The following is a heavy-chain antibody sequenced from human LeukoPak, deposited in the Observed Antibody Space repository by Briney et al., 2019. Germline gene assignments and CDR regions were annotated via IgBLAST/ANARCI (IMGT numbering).Heavy chain of an antibody. CDR2: VHYDGSIL. Sequence: GGSLRLSCAASGFTLSSYGMQWVRQAQGKGREWVAYVHYDGSILYYTDSVKGRFTISRDNSKHTAHLQMSSLTTDDTGVYYCAKDKVPMDVWGKGTTVTVSS. J-gene: IGHJ6*03. CDR1: GFTLSSYG. CDR3: AKDKVPMDV. V-gene: IGHV3-30*02.